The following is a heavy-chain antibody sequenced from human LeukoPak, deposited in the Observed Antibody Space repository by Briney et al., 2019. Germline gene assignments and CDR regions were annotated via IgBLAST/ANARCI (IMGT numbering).Heavy chain of an antibody. Sequence: SETLSLTCAVYGGSFSGCYWSWIRQPPGKGLEWIGEINHSGSTNYNPSLKSRVTISVDTSKNQFSLKLSSVTAADTAVYYCARARVQSLSGWYNYYGMDVWGQGTTVAVSS. CDR1: GGSFSGCY. V-gene: IGHV4-34*01. D-gene: IGHD6-19*01. CDR3: ARARVQSLSGWYNYYGMDV. J-gene: IGHJ6*02. CDR2: INHSGST.